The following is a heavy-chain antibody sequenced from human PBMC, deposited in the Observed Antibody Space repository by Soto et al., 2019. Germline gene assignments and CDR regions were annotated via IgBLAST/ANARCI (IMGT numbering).Heavy chain of an antibody. CDR2: ISYDGSNA. D-gene: IGHD3-10*01. J-gene: IGHJ3*01. CDR3: ARDGGGFGELLLNSYDAFDL. CDR1: GFSFSTYS. Sequence: SLRLSCTASGFSFSTYSMYWVRQAPGKGLEWVAIISYDGSNAQYADSVKGRFTVARDNSKNTLYLQMHSLTAEDTAVHYCARDGGGFGELLLNSYDAFDLWGQGKLVTGSS. V-gene: IGHV3-30*04.